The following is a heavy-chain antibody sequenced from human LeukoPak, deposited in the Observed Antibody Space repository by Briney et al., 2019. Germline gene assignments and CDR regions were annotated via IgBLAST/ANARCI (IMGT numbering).Heavy chain of an antibody. CDR2: ISAYNGNT. CDR1: GYTFTSYG. CDR3: AVPYYYGSGRDYYYMDV. Sequence: ASVKVSCKASGYTFTSYGISWVRQAPGQGLEWMGWISAYNGNTNYAQKFQGRVTMTRDTSISTAYMELSRLRSDDTAVYYCAVPYYYGSGRDYYYMDVWGKGTTVTISS. J-gene: IGHJ6*03. D-gene: IGHD3-10*01. V-gene: IGHV1-18*01.